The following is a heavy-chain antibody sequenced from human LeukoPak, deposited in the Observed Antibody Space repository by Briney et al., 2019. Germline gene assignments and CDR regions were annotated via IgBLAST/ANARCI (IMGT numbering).Heavy chain of an antibody. CDR2: VHYSGTT. CDR3: ARDLRGTSAMDV. D-gene: IGHD2-2*01. Sequence: SETLSLTCTVSDGSITNYDWSWVRQPPGKGLEFIGHVHYSGTTNYNPSLRSRVTISIDTSMKHFFLKLKSVTAADTAVYYCARDLRGTSAMDVWGKGTTVTVSS. CDR1: DGSITNYD. J-gene: IGHJ6*03. V-gene: IGHV4-59*01.